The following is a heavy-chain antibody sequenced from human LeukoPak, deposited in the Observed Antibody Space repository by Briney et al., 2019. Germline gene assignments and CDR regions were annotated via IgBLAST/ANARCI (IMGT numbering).Heavy chain of an antibody. CDR2: IHYSGST. D-gene: IGHD2-21*01. CDR3: ARAPLALIVFDI. Sequence: PSETLSLTCTVSGDSMISYYWSWIRQPPGKGLEWIGYIHYSGSTNYNPSLKSRVTISVDTSKNQFSLKLSSVTAADTAMHYCARAPLALIVFDIWGQGTMVTVSS. V-gene: IGHV4-59*01. CDR1: GDSMISYY. J-gene: IGHJ3*02.